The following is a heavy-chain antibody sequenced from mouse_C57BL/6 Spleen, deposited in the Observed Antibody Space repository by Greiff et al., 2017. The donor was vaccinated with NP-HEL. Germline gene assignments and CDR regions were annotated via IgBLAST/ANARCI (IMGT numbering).Heavy chain of an antibody. CDR3: ARSEGYGPYAMDY. D-gene: IGHD2-10*02. J-gene: IGHJ4*01. CDR1: GYTFTSYW. Sequence: QVQLKQSGAELVKPGASVKLSCKASGYTFTSYWMHWVKQRPGRGLEWIGRIDPNSGGTKYNEKFKSKATLTVDKPSSTAYMQLSSLTSEDSAVYYCARSEGYGPYAMDYWGQGTSVTVSS. CDR2: IDPNSGGT. V-gene: IGHV1-72*01.